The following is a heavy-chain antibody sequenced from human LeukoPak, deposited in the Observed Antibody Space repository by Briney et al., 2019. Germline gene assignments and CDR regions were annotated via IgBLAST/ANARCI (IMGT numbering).Heavy chain of an antibody. J-gene: IGHJ3*02. V-gene: IGHV3-74*01. Sequence: GGSLRLSCAASGFTFSDFWMNWVRQAPGKGLVWVSRIKSDGSSTSYADPVKGRFTISRDNSKNTLYLQMNSLRAEDTAVYYCARDGSSGWYRDDAFDIWGQGTMVTVSS. D-gene: IGHD6-19*01. CDR1: GFTFSDFW. CDR3: ARDGSSGWYRDDAFDI. CDR2: IKSDGSST.